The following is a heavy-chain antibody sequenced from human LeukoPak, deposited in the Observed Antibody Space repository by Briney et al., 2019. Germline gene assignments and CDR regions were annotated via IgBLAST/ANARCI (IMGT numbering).Heavy chain of an antibody. CDR3: AGDSTGLFFDY. V-gene: IGHV4-39*02. CDR2: MHYTGNN. CDR1: GGSINSSSFF. Sequence: PSETLSLTCTVSGGSINSSSFFWGWLRQPPGKGLEWIGSMHYTGNNYYNPSVTSRATISLDTSKNKVSLTLRSVTAADTAVYYCAGDSTGLFFDYWGQGTLITVSS. J-gene: IGHJ4*02. D-gene: IGHD2-8*02.